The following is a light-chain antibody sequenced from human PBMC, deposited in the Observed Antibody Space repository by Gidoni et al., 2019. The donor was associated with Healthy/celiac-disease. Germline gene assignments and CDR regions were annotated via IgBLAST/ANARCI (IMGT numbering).Light chain of an antibody. CDR1: QSINSY. CDR2: AAS. CDR3: QQSYSTPHI. V-gene: IGKV1-39*01. J-gene: IGKJ4*01. Sequence: DIQMTQSPSSLSASVGDRVTITCRASQSINSYLNWYQQQPGKAPKLLIYAASTLQSGFPSRFSGSGSGTDFTLTISSLQPEDFASYYCQQSYSTPHIFGGGTKVEIK.